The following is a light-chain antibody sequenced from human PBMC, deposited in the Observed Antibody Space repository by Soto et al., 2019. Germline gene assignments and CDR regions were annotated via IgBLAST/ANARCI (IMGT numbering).Light chain of an antibody. CDR3: QQYGSSLWT. V-gene: IGKV3-20*01. CDR2: GAS. J-gene: IGKJ1*01. CDR1: QSVNSD. Sequence: EIVMTQSPATLSVSPGERVTLSCRASQSVNSDLAWYQQKPGQAPRLLIYGASSRATGIPDRFSGSGSGTDFTLTISRLEPEDFAVYYCQQYGSSLWTFGQGTKVDIK.